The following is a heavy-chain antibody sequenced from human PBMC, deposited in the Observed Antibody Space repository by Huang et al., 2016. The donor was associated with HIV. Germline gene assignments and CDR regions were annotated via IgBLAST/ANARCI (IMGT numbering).Heavy chain of an antibody. Sequence: EVQLVQSGAEVKKPGEALKISCKGSGSKFTSYWIGWVRQMPGKGLERMGIIYPGDSDTRYSPSFQGQVTISADKSINTAYLQWSSLKTSDTAMYFCARQRASGSTYVDSWGQGTLLTVYS. CDR2: IYPGDSDT. CDR3: ARQRASGSTYVDS. D-gene: IGHD2-15*01. J-gene: IGHJ4*02. CDR1: GSKFTSYW. V-gene: IGHV5-51*01.